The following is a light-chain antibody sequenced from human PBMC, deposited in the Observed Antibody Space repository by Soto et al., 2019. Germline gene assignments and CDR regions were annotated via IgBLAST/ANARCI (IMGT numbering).Light chain of an antibody. Sequence: QSVLAQPASVSGSPGQSITISCTGTSSDVGAYNYVPWYQQYPGKAPKLMIFDVNKRPSGVSDRFSGSKSGNTASLTISGLQAEDEADYYCSSYTTSTSRVFGTGTKVTV. CDR1: SSDVGAYNY. J-gene: IGLJ1*01. CDR3: SSYTTSTSRV. V-gene: IGLV2-14*01. CDR2: DVN.